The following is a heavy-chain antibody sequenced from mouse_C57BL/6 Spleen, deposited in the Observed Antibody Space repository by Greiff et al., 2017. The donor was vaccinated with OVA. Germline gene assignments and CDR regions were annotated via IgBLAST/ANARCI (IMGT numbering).Heavy chain of an antibody. V-gene: IGHV1-39*01. J-gene: IGHJ4*01. CDR1: GYSFTDYN. CDR2: INPNYGTT. D-gene: IGHD2-1*01. Sequence: EVQLQQSGPELVKPGASVEISCKASGYSFTDYNMNWVKQSNGKSLEWIGVINPNYGTTSYNQKFKGKATLTVDQSSSTAYMQLNSLTSEDSAVYYCARTGGNPGYYAMDYWGQGTSVTVSS. CDR3: ARTGGNPGYYAMDY.